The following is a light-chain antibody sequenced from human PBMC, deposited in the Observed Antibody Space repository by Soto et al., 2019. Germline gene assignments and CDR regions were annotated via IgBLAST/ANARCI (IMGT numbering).Light chain of an antibody. Sequence: DIQMTQSPSTLSGSVGDRVTITCRASQTISSWLAWYQQKPGKAPKLLIYGASKLESGVPSRFSGSGSGTDFTLTITSLQTEDFATYYCQQSSSTPLTFGGGTKVEIK. V-gene: IGKV1-39*01. CDR1: QTISSW. J-gene: IGKJ4*01. CDR2: GAS. CDR3: QQSSSTPLT.